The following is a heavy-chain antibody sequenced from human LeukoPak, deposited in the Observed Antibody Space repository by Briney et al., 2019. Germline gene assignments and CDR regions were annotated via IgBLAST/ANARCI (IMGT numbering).Heavy chain of an antibody. CDR2: IIPIFGIA. J-gene: IGHJ1*01. D-gene: IGHD3-22*01. Sequence: GSSVKVSCKASGGTFSSYAISWVRQAPGQGPEWMGRIIPIFGIANYAQKFQGRVTITADKSTSTAYMELSSLRSEDTAVYYCARSGSSGWSLGVGYTEYFQHWGQGTLVTVSS. CDR3: ARSGSSGWSLGVGYTEYFQH. V-gene: IGHV1-69*04. CDR1: GGTFSSYA.